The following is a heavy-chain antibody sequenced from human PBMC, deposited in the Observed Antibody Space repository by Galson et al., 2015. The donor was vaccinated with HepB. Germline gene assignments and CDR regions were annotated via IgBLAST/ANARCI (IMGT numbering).Heavy chain of an antibody. Sequence: SLRLSCAVSGFSFSDHYIDWVRQAPGKGLEWVGRSRNKPKGYCTAYAASVKGRFTVSRDDSKNSVFLQMNSLRSEDTAVYYCARSEVTTVVTDFDSWGQGTLVTVSS. D-gene: IGHD4-23*01. CDR2: SRNKPKGYCT. J-gene: IGHJ4*02. CDR1: GFSFSDHY. CDR3: ARSEVTTVVTDFDS. V-gene: IGHV3-72*01.